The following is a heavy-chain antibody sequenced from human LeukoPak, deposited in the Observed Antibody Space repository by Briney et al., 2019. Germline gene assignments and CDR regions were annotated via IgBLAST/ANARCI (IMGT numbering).Heavy chain of an antibody. V-gene: IGHV1-69*04. J-gene: IGHJ4*02. CDR1: GGTFSSYA. Sequence: SVEVSCKASGGTFSSYAISWVRQAPGQGLEWMGRIIPILGIANYAQKFQGRVTITADKSTSTTYMELSSLRSEDTAVYYCARSNYYGSGSTGSLDYWGQGTLVTVSS. CDR3: ARSNYYGSGSTGSLDY. CDR2: IIPILGIA. D-gene: IGHD3-10*01.